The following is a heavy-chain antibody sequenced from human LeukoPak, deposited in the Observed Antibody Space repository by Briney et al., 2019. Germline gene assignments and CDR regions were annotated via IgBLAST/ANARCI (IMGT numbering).Heavy chain of an antibody. CDR1: GFTFTTTA. D-gene: IGHD2-15*01. CDR2: IAVGNGDT. CDR3: GYCSGGSCYFSTDY. J-gene: IGHJ4*02. Sequence: SVKVSCKASGFTFTTTAMKWVRQARGQRLEWIGWIAVGNGDTNYAQKFQGRVTMTTDTSTSTAYMELRSLRSDDTAVYSCGYCSGGSCYFSTDYWGQGTLVTVSS. V-gene: IGHV1-58*02.